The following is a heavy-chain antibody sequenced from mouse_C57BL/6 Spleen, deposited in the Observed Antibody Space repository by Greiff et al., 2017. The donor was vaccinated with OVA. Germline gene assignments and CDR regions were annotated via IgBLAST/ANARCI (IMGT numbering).Heavy chain of an antibody. Sequence: QVQLQQSGAELVRPGASVTLSCKASGYTFTDYEMHWVKQTPVHGLEWIGAIDPETGGTAYNQKFKGKATLTADKSSSTAYMELRSLTSEDSAVYHCTRGYFGYWGQGTTLTVSS. J-gene: IGHJ2*01. CDR3: TRGYFGY. CDR2: IDPETGGT. CDR1: GYTFTDYE. V-gene: IGHV1-15*01.